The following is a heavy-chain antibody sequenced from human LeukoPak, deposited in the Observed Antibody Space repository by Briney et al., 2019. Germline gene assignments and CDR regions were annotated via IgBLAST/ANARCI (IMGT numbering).Heavy chain of an antibody. J-gene: IGHJ5*02. CDR1: GFTVSSNY. Sequence: GGSLRLCCAASGFTVSSNYMSWVRQAPGKGLEWVSVIYSGGSTFYADSVKGRFTISRDNSKNTLYLQMNSLRAEDTAVYYCAREETSYYGSGTYNWFDPWGQGTLVTVSS. V-gene: IGHV3-66*01. CDR2: IYSGGST. CDR3: AREETSYYGSGTYNWFDP. D-gene: IGHD3-10*01.